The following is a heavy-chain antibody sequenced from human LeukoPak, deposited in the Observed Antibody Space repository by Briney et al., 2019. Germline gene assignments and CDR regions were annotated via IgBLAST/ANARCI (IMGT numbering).Heavy chain of an antibody. Sequence: GGSLILSCAASGFTFSRYDMSWVRQAPGKGLEWVSGISGSGDNTYYADSVKGRFTISRDNSENTLYLQMNSLRADDTAVYYCAKDGRWGYHYGYYFDCWGQGTLVTVSS. V-gene: IGHV3-23*01. CDR1: GFTFSRYD. J-gene: IGHJ4*02. D-gene: IGHD5-12*01. CDR3: AKDGRWGYHYGYYFDC. CDR2: ISGSGDNT.